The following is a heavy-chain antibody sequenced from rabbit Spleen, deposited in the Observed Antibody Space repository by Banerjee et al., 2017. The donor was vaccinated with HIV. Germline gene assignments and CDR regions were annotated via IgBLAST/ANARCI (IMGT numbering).Heavy chain of an antibody. Sequence: QEQLVESGGGLVQPEGSLTLTCKASGFSFSDRDVMCWVRQAPGKGLQWIACINASTGKPVYATWASGRFTISRTSSTTVTLQMTSLTAADTATYFCARDLVDVIGWNFNLWGQGTLVTVS. CDR2: INASTGKP. CDR1: GFSFSDRDV. CDR3: ARDLVDVIGWNFNL. V-gene: IGHV1S45*01. D-gene: IGHD1-1*01. J-gene: IGHJ4*01.